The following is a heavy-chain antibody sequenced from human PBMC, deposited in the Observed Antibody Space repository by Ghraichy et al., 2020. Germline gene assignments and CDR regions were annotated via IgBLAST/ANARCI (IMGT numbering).Heavy chain of an antibody. J-gene: IGHJ6*02. CDR1: GGSISSGGYY. Sequence: TLNISCTVSGGSISSGGYYWSWIRQHPGKGLEWIGYIYYSGSTYYNPSLKSRVTILVDTSKNQFSLKLSSVTAADTAVYYCARGGEEHIVVVIARYYGMDVWGQGTTVTVSS. CDR2: IYYSGST. V-gene: IGHV4-31*03. D-gene: IGHD2-21*01. CDR3: ARGGEEHIVVVIARYYGMDV.